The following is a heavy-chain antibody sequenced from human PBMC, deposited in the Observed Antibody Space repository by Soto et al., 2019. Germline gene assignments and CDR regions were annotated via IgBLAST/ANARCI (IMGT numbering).Heavy chain of an antibody. CDR2: INTGNGDT. D-gene: IGHD5-18*01. CDR1: GYTFTSYA. CDR3: ARARGYSYGQVDS. Sequence: ASVKVSCKASGYTFTSYAMHWVRQAPGQRLEWMGWINTGNGDTKYSQKFQGRVTITRDTSASTAYMDLSSLRSEDTAVYYCARARGYSYGQVDSWGQGTLVTVSS. V-gene: IGHV1-3*04. J-gene: IGHJ4*02.